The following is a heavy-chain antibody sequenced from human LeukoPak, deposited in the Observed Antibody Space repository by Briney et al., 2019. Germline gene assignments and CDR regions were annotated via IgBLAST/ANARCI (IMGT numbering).Heavy chain of an antibody. CDR3: ARPKIDGTHFDY. CDR1: GFTFSSYD. V-gene: IGHV3-13*01. J-gene: IGHJ4*02. D-gene: IGHD3-9*01. Sequence: GGSLRLSCAASGFTFSSYDMHWVRQATGKGLEWVSAIGTAGDTYYPGSVKGRFTISRENAKNSLYLQMNSLRAEDTAVYYCARPKIDGTHFDYWGQGTLVTVSS. CDR2: IGTAGDT.